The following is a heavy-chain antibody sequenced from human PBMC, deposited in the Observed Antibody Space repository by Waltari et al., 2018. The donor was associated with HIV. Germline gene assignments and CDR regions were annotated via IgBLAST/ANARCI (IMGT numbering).Heavy chain of an antibody. Sequence: QLQLQESGSGLVKPSQTLSLTCAVSGGSISSGGYSWRWIRQPPGKGLEWNGYIYHSGGTYYNPSLKSRVTISVDRSKNQFSLKLSSVTAADTAVYYCASYYDSSGYYYYFDYWGQGTLVTVSS. CDR1: GGSISSGGYS. V-gene: IGHV4-30-2*01. J-gene: IGHJ4*02. CDR3: ASYYDSSGYYYYFDY. CDR2: IYHSGGT. D-gene: IGHD3-22*01.